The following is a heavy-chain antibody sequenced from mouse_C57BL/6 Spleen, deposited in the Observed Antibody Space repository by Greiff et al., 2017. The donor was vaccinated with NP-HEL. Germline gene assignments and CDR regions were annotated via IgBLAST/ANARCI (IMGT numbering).Heavy chain of an antibody. CDR3: ARRDGSSYRYFDV. CDR1: GYSITSGYY. CDR2: ISYDGSN. Sequence: DVKLQESGPGLVKPSQSLSLTCSVTGYSITSGYYWNWIRQFPGNKLEWMGYISYDGSNNYNPSLKNRISITRDTSKNQFFLKLNSVTTEDTATYYCARRDGSSYRYFDVWGTGTTVTVSS. J-gene: IGHJ1*03. D-gene: IGHD1-1*01. V-gene: IGHV3-6*01.